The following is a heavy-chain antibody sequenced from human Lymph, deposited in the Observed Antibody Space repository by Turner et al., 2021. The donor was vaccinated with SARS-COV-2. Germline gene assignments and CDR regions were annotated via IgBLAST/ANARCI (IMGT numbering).Heavy chain of an antibody. CDR2: IYSGGNT. Sequence: EVQLVETGGGLIQPGGSLRLSCAASGLTVSSNYMTWVRQAQGKGLEWVSVIYSGGNTFYADSVKGRFTISRDNSKNTLYLQMNSLGAEDTAVYYCARDLVVYGMDVWGQGTTVTVSS. J-gene: IGHJ6*02. CDR1: GLTVSSNY. V-gene: IGHV3-53*02. D-gene: IGHD2-15*01. CDR3: ARDLVVYGMDV.